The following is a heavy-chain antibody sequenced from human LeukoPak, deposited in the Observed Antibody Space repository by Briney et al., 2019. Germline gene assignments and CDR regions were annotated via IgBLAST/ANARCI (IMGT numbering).Heavy chain of an antibody. Sequence: GGSLRLSCAASGFTVSSNYMSWVRQAPGKGLEWVSVIYSGGSTYYADSVKGRFTISRDNSKNMLYLQMNSLRAEDTAVYYCARAMTTVTLYYYYYMDVWGKGTTVTVSS. D-gene: IGHD4-17*01. CDR1: GFTVSSNY. J-gene: IGHJ6*03. CDR2: IYSGGST. V-gene: IGHV3-53*01. CDR3: ARAMTTVTLYYYYYMDV.